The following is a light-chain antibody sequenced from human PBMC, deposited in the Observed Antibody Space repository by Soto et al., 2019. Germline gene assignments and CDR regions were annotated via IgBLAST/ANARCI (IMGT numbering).Light chain of an antibody. CDR2: EVR. J-gene: IGLJ1*01. CDR1: SSDVGSYNY. V-gene: IGLV2-14*01. CDR3: ISYTGSDTSYV. Sequence: QSVLTQPASVSGSPGQSITISCTGTSSDVGSYNYVAWYQQFPGKAPKPMIYEVRNRPSGVSSRFSGSKSGNTASLTISALQAEDEADYYCISYTGSDTSYVFGTGTKVTVL.